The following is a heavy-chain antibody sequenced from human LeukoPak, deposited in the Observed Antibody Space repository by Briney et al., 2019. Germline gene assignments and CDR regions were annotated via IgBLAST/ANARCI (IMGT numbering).Heavy chain of an antibody. Sequence: GGSLRLSCAASGFTFSNYWMNWVRQALGKGLEWVANIKQDGNEKFYVDSVKGRFTISRDNAKNSLFLQMNSLRAEDTAVYYCARDYDLWGQGTLVTVSS. D-gene: IGHD3-3*01. CDR2: IKQDGNEK. CDR3: ARDYDL. V-gene: IGHV3-7*01. CDR1: GFTFSNYW. J-gene: IGHJ4*02.